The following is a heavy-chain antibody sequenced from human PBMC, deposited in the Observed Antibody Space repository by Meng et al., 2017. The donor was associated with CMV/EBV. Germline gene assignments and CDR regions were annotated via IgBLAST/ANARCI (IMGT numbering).Heavy chain of an antibody. D-gene: IGHD2-2*01. CDR3: ARDAVVPADAPFHY. CDR1: GYTFTSYG. Sequence: GQLVHSGAGAKKPGASGKVSCKASGYTFTSYGISWVRQAPGKGLEWMGWISAYNGNTNYAQKLQGRVTMTTDTSTSTAYMELRSLRSDDTAVYYCARDAVVPADAPFHYWGQGTLVTVSS. CDR2: ISAYNGNT. V-gene: IGHV1-18*01. J-gene: IGHJ4*02.